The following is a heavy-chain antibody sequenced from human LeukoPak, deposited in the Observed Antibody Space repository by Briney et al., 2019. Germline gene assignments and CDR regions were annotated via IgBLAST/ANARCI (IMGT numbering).Heavy chain of an antibody. J-gene: IGHJ4*02. CDR2: ISSSGSTI. Sequence: KSGGSLRLSCAASGFTFSDYYMSWIRQAPGKGLEWVSYISSSGSTIYYADSVKGRFTISRDNAKNSLYLQMNSLRAEDTAVYYCARDLFYGYSYGIDYWGQGTLVTVSS. CDR3: ARDLFYGYSYGIDY. V-gene: IGHV3-11*04. D-gene: IGHD5-18*01. CDR1: GFTFSDYY.